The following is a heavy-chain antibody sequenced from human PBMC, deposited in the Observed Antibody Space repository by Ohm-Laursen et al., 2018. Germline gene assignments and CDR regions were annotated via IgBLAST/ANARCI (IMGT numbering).Heavy chain of an antibody. Sequence: SLRLSCAASGFTFSSYWMSWVRQAPGKGLEWVGRIKSKTDGGTTDYAAPVKGRFTISRDDSKNTLYLQMNSLKTEDTAVYYCTTDFDSSGWRNYWGQGTLVTVSS. J-gene: IGHJ4*02. D-gene: IGHD6-19*01. CDR3: TTDFDSSGWRNY. V-gene: IGHV3-15*01. CDR1: GFTFSSYW. CDR2: IKSKTDGGTT.